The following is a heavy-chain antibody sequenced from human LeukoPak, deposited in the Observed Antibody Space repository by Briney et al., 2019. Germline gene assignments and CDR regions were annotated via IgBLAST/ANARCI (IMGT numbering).Heavy chain of an antibody. CDR2: IYYSGST. D-gene: IGHD1-26*01. Sequence: SETLSLTCAVSGGSISSSNWWSWVRQPPGKGLEWIGSIYYSGSTYYNPSLKSRVTISVDTSKNQFSLKLSSVTAADTAVYYCARLRSSSGSYYFDYWGQGTLVTVSS. CDR3: ARLRSSSGSYYFDY. V-gene: IGHV4-39*01. J-gene: IGHJ4*02. CDR1: GGSISSSNW.